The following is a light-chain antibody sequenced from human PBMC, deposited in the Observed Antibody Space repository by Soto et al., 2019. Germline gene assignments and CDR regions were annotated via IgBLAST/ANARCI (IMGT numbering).Light chain of an antibody. V-gene: IGKV3-15*01. CDR2: RTS. CDR1: QSGSDN. Sequence: EIVMTQSPATLSVSPGDRANVSCRASQSGSDNLAWYQQKPGQAPRLLIHRTSTRATGVPSPYSRSGSGTEYTRTVDTLQSDCFAGYYCHQYSGCPRTFGQGTRVEMK. J-gene: IGKJ1*01. CDR3: HQYSGCPRT.